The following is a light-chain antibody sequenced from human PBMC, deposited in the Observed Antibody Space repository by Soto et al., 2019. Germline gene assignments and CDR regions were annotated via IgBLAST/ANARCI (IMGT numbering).Light chain of an antibody. V-gene: IGLV2-8*01. CDR3: NSYAGSNIYV. CDR1: SSDVGGYNF. Sequence: QSALTQPPSASGSPGQSVTISCTGTSSDVGGYNFVSWYQHHPGKAPKLIIYEVNKRPSGVHNRFSGSKSGNTASLTVSGLQAEDEADYYCNSYAGSNIYVFGTGSKLTVL. CDR2: EVN. J-gene: IGLJ1*01.